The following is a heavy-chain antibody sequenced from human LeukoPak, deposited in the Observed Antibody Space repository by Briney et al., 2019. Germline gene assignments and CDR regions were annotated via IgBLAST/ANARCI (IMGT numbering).Heavy chain of an antibody. D-gene: IGHD4-17*01. CDR1: GGSISSYY. CDR3: ARKDYADYFDY. V-gene: IGHV4-59*08. Sequence: SETLALTCAGSGGSISSYYWSWIRQPPGKGLEWIGYIYYSGSTNYNPSLKSRVTISVDTSKNQFSLKLSSVTAADTAVYYCARKDYADYFDYWGQGTLVTVSS. J-gene: IGHJ4*02. CDR2: IYYSGST.